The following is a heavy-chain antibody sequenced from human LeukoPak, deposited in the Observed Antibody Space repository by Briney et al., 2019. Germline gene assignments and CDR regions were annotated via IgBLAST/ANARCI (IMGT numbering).Heavy chain of an antibody. D-gene: IGHD5/OR15-5a*01. J-gene: IGHJ5*02. V-gene: IGHV4-39*07. CDR2: IYYSGST. CDR1: GGSISSSSYY. CDR3: ARGLRFSYNWFDP. Sequence: PSETLSLTCTVSGGSISSSSYYWGWIRQPPGKGLEWIGSIYYSGSTYYNPSLKSRVTISVDTSKNQFSLELSSVTAADTAVYYCARGLRFSYNWFDPWGQGTLVTVSS.